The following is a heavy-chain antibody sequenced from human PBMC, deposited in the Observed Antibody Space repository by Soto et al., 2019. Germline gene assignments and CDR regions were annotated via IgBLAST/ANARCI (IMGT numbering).Heavy chain of an antibody. CDR2: IYYSGST. D-gene: IGHD4-17*01. CDR1: GGSISSGDCY. Sequence: SETLSLTCTVSGGSISSGDCYWSWIRQPPGKGLEWIGYIYYSGSTYYNPSLKSRVTISVDTSKNQFSLKLSSVTAADTAVYYCARDPTTDYYYGMDVWGQGPKVTVSS. CDR3: ARDPTTDYYYGMDV. V-gene: IGHV4-30-4*01. J-gene: IGHJ6*02.